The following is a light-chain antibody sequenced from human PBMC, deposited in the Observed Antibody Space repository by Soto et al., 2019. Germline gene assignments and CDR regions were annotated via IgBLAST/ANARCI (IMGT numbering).Light chain of an antibody. CDR3: QQYNNWPRT. Sequence: IALTQSPATVSVSPGDRVTLSCWASQNIYSNLAWYRQKPGQAPRLLIYGASTRATGIPARFSGSGSGTEFTLTISSLQSEDFAVYYCQQYNNWPRTFGQGTKVDI. V-gene: IGKV3-15*01. CDR2: GAS. CDR1: QNIYSN. J-gene: IGKJ1*01.